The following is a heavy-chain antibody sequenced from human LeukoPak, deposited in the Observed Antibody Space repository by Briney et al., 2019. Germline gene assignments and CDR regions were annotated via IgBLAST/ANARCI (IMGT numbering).Heavy chain of an antibody. D-gene: IGHD3/OR15-3a*01. CDR1: GYTFTSYY. Sequence: ASVKVSCKASGYTFTSYYMHWVRQAPGQGLEWMGIINPSGGSTSYAQKFQGRVTMTRDTSTSTVYMELSSLRSEDTAVYYCARGPGDWEPYYYYGMDVWGQGTTVTVSS. CDR3: ARGPGDWEPYYYYGMDV. V-gene: IGHV1-46*01. CDR2: INPSGGST. J-gene: IGHJ6*02.